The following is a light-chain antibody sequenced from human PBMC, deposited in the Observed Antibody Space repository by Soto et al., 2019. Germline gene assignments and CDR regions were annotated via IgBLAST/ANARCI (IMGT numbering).Light chain of an antibody. CDR2: DVT. Sequence: SALTQPASVSGFHGRSISISCIGTSSDVGAFNYVSWYQHHPGKAPQLIIYDVTSRPSGVSNRFSASKSGNTASLTISGLQAEDEADYYCSSYTTRNTEVFGTGTKVTVL. J-gene: IGLJ1*01. CDR3: SSYTTRNTEV. CDR1: SSDVGAFNY. V-gene: IGLV2-14*03.